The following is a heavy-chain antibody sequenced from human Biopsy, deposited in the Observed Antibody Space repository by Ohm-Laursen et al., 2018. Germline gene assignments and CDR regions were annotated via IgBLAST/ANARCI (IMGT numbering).Heavy chain of an antibody. D-gene: IGHD2-8*01. Sequence: PSETLSLTCTVSGDSVSRSSHYWGWIRQAPGKGLEWIGSMYYGETTSYNPSLKSRVTISMDTSKNQFSLKLSSVHAADTAVYYGARGMRYCTNAVCYKSGSGSYYRYYYGMDVWGQGTTVTVSS. J-gene: IGHJ6*02. CDR1: GDSVSRSSHY. CDR2: MYYGETT. V-gene: IGHV4-39*01. CDR3: ARGMRYCTNAVCYKSGSGSYYRYYYGMDV.